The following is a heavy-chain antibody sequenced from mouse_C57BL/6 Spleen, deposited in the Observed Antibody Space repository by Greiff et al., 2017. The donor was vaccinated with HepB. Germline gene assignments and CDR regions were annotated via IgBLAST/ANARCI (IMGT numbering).Heavy chain of an antibody. CDR2: IYPGNSDT. Sequence: EVQLQQSGTVLARPGASVKMSCKTSGYTFTSYWMHWVKQRPGQGLEWIGAIYPGNSDTSYNQKFKGKAKLTAVTSASTAYMELSSLTNEDSAVYYCTRRPHYGGGYFDVWGTGTTVTVSS. CDR3: TRRPHYGGGYFDV. D-gene: IGHD1-1*01. V-gene: IGHV1-5*01. CDR1: GYTFTSYW. J-gene: IGHJ1*03.